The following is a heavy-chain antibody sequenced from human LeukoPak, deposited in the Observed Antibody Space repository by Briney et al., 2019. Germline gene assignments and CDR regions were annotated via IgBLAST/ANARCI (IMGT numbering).Heavy chain of an antibody. D-gene: IGHD4-17*01. V-gene: IGHV3-23*01. CDR3: ARRTVTTSGDEY. CDR2: VSGGGTTT. CDR1: GFSVSDYG. Sequence: GGSLRLSCVAAGFSVSDYGMSWFRLAPGKGLEWVSSVSGGGTTTYYADSVKGRFTISRDNAKNTLYLQMISLRAEDAAIYYCARRTVTTSGDEYWGLGTLVTV. J-gene: IGHJ4*03.